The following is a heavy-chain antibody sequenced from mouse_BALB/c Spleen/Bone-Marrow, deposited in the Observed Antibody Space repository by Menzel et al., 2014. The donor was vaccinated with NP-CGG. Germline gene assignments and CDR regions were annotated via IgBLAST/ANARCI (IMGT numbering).Heavy chain of an antibody. V-gene: IGHV5-6*02. J-gene: IGHJ1*01. D-gene: IGHD4-1*01. CDR3: ARRGNWGGRRYFDV. CDR2: ISSGGGYT. CDR1: GFTFSTYG. Sequence: EVKVVESGGDLVKPGGSLKLSCAASGFTFSTYGMSWVRQTPDKRLEWVATISSGGGYTYYPDNVKGRFTISRDNAKNSLYLQMSSLKSEDTAMYYCARRGNWGGRRYFDVWGAGTTVTVSS.